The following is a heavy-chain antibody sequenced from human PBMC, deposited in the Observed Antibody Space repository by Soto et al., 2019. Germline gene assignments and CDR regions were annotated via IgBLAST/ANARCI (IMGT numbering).Heavy chain of an antibody. CDR2: ISSSSSYT. V-gene: IGHV3-11*06. Sequence: GGSLRLSCAASGFTFSDYYMSWIRQAPGKGLEWVSYISSSSSYTNYADSVKGRFTISRDDAKNSLYLQMNSLRAEDTAVYYCARDREDIPVLMVYAGNNFDYWGQGTLVTVSS. CDR3: ARDREDIPVLMVYAGNNFDY. J-gene: IGHJ4*02. CDR1: GFTFSDYY. D-gene: IGHD2-8*01.